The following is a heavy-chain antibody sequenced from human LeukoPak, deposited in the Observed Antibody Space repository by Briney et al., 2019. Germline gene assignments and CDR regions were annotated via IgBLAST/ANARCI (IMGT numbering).Heavy chain of an antibody. CDR3: ARGGSSWYGAVYYYYYMDV. J-gene: IGHJ6*03. V-gene: IGHV4-34*01. Sequence: PSETLSLTCDVYGGSFSGYYWSWIRQPPGKGLEWIGEINHSGSTNYNPSLKSRVTISVDTSKNQFSLKLSSVTAADTAVYYCARGGSSWYGAVYYYYYMDVWGKGTTVTVSS. D-gene: IGHD6-13*01. CDR2: INHSGST. CDR1: GGSFSGYY.